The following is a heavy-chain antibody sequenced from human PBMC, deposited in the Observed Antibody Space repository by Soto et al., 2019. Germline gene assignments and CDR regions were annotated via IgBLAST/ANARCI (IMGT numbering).Heavy chain of an antibody. CDR3: ARMFGGSGSFFDY. CDR2: INVDGTST. CDR1: GFLFSGYW. J-gene: IGHJ4*02. D-gene: IGHD3-10*01. Sequence: EVQLVESGGGLVQPGGSLRLSCAASGFLFSGYWIHWVRQAPGKGLVWVSRINVDGTSTAYADSVKGRFTISRDNAKNTLSLQMNSLRAEDTAVYYCARMFGGSGSFFDYCGQGTLVTVSS. V-gene: IGHV3-74*01.